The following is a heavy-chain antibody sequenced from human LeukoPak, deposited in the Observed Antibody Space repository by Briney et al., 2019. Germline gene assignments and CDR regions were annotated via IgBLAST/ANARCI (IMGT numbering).Heavy chain of an antibody. CDR2: MNPNSGNT. CDR3: ARGIGPYGDLVGDWFDP. Sequence: GASVKVSCKASGYTFTSYDINWVRQAAGQGLEWMGWMNPNSGNTGYAQRFQGRVTMTRTNSISTAYMELSSVRSEDTAVYYCARGIGPYGDLVGDWFDPWGQGTLVTVSS. V-gene: IGHV1-8*01. J-gene: IGHJ5*02. CDR1: GYTFTSYD. D-gene: IGHD4-17*01.